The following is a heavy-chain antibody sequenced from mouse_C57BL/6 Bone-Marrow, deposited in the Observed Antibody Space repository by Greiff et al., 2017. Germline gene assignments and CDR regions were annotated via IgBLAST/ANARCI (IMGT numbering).Heavy chain of an antibody. Sequence: QVQLQQPGAELVKPGASVKMSCKASGYTFTSYWITWVKQRPGQGLEWIGDIYPGSGSTNYNEKFKSKATLTVDTSSSTAYMQLSSLTSEDSAVDYCAREGAYYSNINYWGQGTTLTVYS. CDR3: AREGAYYSNINY. CDR2: IYPGSGST. CDR1: GYTFTSYW. V-gene: IGHV1-55*01. J-gene: IGHJ2*01. D-gene: IGHD2-5*01.